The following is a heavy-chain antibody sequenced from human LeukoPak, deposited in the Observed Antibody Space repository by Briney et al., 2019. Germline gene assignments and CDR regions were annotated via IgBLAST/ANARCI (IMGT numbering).Heavy chain of an antibody. Sequence: PSETLSLTCTVSGGSISSYYWSWIRQPPGKGLEWIGEINHSGSTNYNPSLKSRVTISVDTSKNQFSLKLSSVTAADTAVYYCARGGYVIAVAGWGQGTLVTVSS. CDR3: ARGGYVIAVAG. J-gene: IGHJ4*02. V-gene: IGHV4-34*01. CDR1: GGSISSYY. D-gene: IGHD6-19*01. CDR2: INHSGST.